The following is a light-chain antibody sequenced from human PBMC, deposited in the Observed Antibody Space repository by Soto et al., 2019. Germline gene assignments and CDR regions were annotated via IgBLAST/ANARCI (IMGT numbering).Light chain of an antibody. J-gene: IGKJ1*01. CDR1: QHVSTY. CDR2: DAS. CDR3: QQYGSSPGT. V-gene: IGKV3-11*01. Sequence: EILLTQSPATLSLSPGEGATLSCRASQHVSTYVAWYQQKPGHAPRLLIFDASNRATGVPARFSGSGSGTDFTLTISNLEPGDSGIYYCQQYGSSPGTFGQGTQVEIK.